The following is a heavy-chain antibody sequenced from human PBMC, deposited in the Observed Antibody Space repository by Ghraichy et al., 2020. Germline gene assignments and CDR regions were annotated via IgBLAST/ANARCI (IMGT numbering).Heavy chain of an antibody. Sequence: GGSLRLSCAASGFTFSYYSMHWVRQAPGKGPECVSYISSSSTTTYYANSVEGRFTISRDNAKSSLYLQMNSLRDEDTAFYYCARGSDFYDATPPGPDYWGQGTLVPVSS. CDR1: GFTFSYYS. J-gene: IGHJ4*02. CDR2: ISSSSTTT. CDR3: ARGSDFYDATPPGPDY. D-gene: IGHD2-15*01. V-gene: IGHV3-48*02.